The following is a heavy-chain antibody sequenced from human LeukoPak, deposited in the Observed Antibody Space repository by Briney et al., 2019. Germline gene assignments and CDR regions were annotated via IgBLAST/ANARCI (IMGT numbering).Heavy chain of an antibody. CDR1: GGSISSGGYY. CDR3: ARDRYYGSGSYPYFDY. Sequence: PSETLSLTCTVSGGSISSGGYYWSWIRQHPGKGLEWIGYTYYSGSTYYNPSLKSRVTISVDTSKNQFSLKLSSVTVADTAVYYCARDRYYGSGSYPYFDYWGQGTLVTVSS. J-gene: IGHJ4*02. CDR2: TYYSGST. D-gene: IGHD3-10*01. V-gene: IGHV4-31*03.